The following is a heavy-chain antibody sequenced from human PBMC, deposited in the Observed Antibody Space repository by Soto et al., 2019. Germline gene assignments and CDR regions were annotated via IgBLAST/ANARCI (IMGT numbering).Heavy chain of an antibody. V-gene: IGHV4-39*01. Sequence: PSETLSLTCTVAGGSISSSSYYWGWIRQPPGKGLEWMGSIYYSGSTYYNPSLKSRFTLSVDTSKNQPSLKLSSVTAADTAVYYCARYGIAVAENYYYYGVDVWGQGTPVTVSS. CDR2: IYYSGST. J-gene: IGHJ6*02. D-gene: IGHD6-19*01. CDR1: GGSISSSSYY. CDR3: ARYGIAVAENYYYYGVDV.